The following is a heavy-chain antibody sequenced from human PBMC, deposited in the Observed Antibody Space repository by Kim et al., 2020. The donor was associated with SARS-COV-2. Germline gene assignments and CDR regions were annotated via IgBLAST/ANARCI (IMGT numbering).Heavy chain of an antibody. J-gene: IGHJ4*02. V-gene: IGHV3-23*01. D-gene: IGHD3-22*01. CDR1: GFTFSSYA. Sequence: GGSLRLSCAASGFTFSSYAMSWVRQAPGKGLEWVSAISGSGGSTYYADSVKGRFTISRDNSKNTVYLQMDSLRAEDTAVYYCAKKDRSSHYYYDYFDYWGQGILVTVSS. CDR3: AKKDRSSHYYYDYFDY. CDR2: ISGSGGST.